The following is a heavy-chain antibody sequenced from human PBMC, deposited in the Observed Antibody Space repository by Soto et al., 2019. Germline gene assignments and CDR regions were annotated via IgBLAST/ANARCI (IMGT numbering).Heavy chain of an antibody. Sequence: PGGSLILSCAASGFTFSSHSMNWVRQAPGKGLEWVSSITSSSSSIYYADSVKGRFTISRDNAKNSLFLQMNSLRAEDTAVYYCARSMSGFSYGKSDYWGQGTLVTVSS. J-gene: IGHJ4*02. V-gene: IGHV3-21*01. D-gene: IGHD5-18*01. CDR3: ARSMSGFSYGKSDY. CDR1: GFTFSSHS. CDR2: ITSSSSSI.